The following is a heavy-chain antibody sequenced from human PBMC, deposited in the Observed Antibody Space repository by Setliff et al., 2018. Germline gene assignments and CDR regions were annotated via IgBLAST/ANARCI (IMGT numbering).Heavy chain of an antibody. V-gene: IGHV1-2*06. CDR3: ARVRSSSWLVVNWFDP. Sequence: ASVKVSCKASGYTFTGYYMYWVRQAPGQGLEWMGRINPSSGATIYAQKLQGRVTMTTDTSTSTAYMELSRLRSDDTAVYYCARVRSSSWLVVNWFDPWGQGTLVTVSS. J-gene: IGHJ5*02. D-gene: IGHD6-13*01. CDR1: GYTFTGYY. CDR2: INPSSGAT.